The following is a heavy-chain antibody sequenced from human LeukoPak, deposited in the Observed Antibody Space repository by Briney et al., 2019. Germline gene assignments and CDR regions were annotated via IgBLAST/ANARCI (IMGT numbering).Heavy chain of an antibody. CDR3: AKSLSSRGLIIPKTSRYFDY. D-gene: IGHD3-10*01. J-gene: IGHJ4*02. CDR2: ISSSSSYI. V-gene: IGHV3-21*01. Sequence: GGPLRLSCAASGFTFSSYSMNWVRQAPGKGLEWVSSISSSSSYIYYADSVKGRFTISRDNAKNSLYLQMNSLRAEDTAVYYCAKSLSSRGLIIPKTSRYFDYWGQGTLVTVSS. CDR1: GFTFSSYS.